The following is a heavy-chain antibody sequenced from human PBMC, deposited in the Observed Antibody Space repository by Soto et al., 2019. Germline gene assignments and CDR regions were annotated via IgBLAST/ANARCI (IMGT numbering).Heavy chain of an antibody. CDR2: IFSNDEK. J-gene: IGHJ5*02. D-gene: IGHD6-13*01. Sequence: QVTVKESGPVLVKPTETLTLTCTVSGFSLSNAGLGVSWIRQPPGKALEWLAHIFSNDEKSYSTSLKSRLTISXXXSKSXVXLXXTXMXXVDTATYYXAXTYSTSWYWFDPWGQGTLVTVSS. CDR3: AXTYSTSWYWFDP. V-gene: IGHV2-26*01. CDR1: GFSLSNAGLG.